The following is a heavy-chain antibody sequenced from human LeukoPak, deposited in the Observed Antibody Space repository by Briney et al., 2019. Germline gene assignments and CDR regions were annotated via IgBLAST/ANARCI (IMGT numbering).Heavy chain of an antibody. J-gene: IGHJ4*02. Sequence: SETLFLTCTVPGGSISSGSYSWGWIRQPPGKGLEWTASMYYSGTTFYSPSLKSRVTISVDTSKNQLSLKLGSVTAADTAVYYCARHPPRDGSAFDYWGQGTLVTVSS. CDR1: GGSISSGSYS. CDR2: MYYSGTT. CDR3: ARHPPRDGSAFDY. V-gene: IGHV4-39*01.